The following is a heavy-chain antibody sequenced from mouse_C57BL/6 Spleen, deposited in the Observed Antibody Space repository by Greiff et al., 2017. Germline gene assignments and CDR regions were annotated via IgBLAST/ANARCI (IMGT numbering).Heavy chain of an antibody. D-gene: IGHD2-3*01. CDR3: ARGGLLQTYFDY. CDR1: GYTFTDYY. V-gene: IGHV1-19*01. J-gene: IGHJ2*01. Sequence: VQLQQSGPVLVKPGASVKMSCKASGYTFTDYYMNWVKQSHGKSLEWIGVINPYNGGTSYNQKFKGKATLTVDKSSSTAYMELNSLTSEDSAVYYCARGGLLQTYFDYWGQGTTLTVSS. CDR2: INPYNGGT.